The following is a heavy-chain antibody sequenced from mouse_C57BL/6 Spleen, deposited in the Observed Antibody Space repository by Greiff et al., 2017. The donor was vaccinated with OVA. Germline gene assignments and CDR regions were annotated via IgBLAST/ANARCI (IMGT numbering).Heavy chain of an antibody. CDR1: GFTFSDYG. J-gene: IGHJ4*01. D-gene: IGHD4-1*01. Sequence: EVQLVESGGGLVKPGGSLKLSCAASGFTFSDYGMHWVRQAPEKGLEWVAYISSGSSTIYYADTVKGRFTISRDNAKNTLFLQMTSLRSEDTAMYYCARRSWVYAMDYWGQGTSVTVSS. V-gene: IGHV5-17*01. CDR3: ARRSWVYAMDY. CDR2: ISSGSSTI.